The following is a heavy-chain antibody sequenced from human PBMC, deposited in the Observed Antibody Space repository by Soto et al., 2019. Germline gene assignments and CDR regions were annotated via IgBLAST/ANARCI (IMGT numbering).Heavy chain of an antibody. CDR1: GFSFSNYA. CDR3: AKFSATSVYDISSAPDY. CDR2: ISGGGSNT. V-gene: IGHV3-23*01. Sequence: GGSLRLSSAASGFSFSNYAMTWVRQSPGKGLEWVSAISGGGSNTFYAGSVKGRFTISRDNSRKTLYLQMTSLRVEDAAVYYCAKFSATSVYDISSAPDYWGQGTLVTVSS. D-gene: IGHD6-6*01. J-gene: IGHJ4*02.